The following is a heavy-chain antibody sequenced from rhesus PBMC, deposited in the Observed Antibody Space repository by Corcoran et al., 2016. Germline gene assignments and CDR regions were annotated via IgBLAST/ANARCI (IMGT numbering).Heavy chain of an antibody. CDR2: INGYSGST. CDR3: TSPVRYRFDV. D-gene: IGHD3-9*01. J-gene: IGHJ5-1*01. V-gene: IGHV4-80*01. Sequence: QVQLQESGPGLVKPSETLSLTCAVFGGSFRSYCWNWIRQPTGKGMEWIGEINGYSGSTNYNPPLHSRGTISMDVSKNQFSRRLTSVTAADTAVYYCTSPVRYRFDVWGPGVLVSVSS. CDR1: GGSFRSYC.